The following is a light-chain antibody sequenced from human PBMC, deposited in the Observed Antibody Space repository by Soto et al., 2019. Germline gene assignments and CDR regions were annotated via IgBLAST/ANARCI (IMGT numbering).Light chain of an antibody. CDR2: DVT. J-gene: IGLJ2*01. CDR3: RSYTSSSTRV. CDR1: SSDVSVYNY. Sequence: QSALTQPASVSGSPGQSITISCTGASSDVSVYNYVSWYQQHPGKAPKLMIYDVTNRPSGVSNRFSGSKSGNTASLTISGLQAEDEADYYCRSYTSSSTRVFGGGTMLTVL. V-gene: IGLV2-14*01.